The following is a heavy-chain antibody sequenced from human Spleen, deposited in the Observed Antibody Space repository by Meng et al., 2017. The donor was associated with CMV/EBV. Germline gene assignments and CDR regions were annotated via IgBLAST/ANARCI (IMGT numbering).Heavy chain of an antibody. CDR2: ISYDGSNK. V-gene: IGHV3-30*19. Sequence: GESLKISCAASGFTFSSYGMHWVRQAPGKGLEWVAIISYDGSNKYYADSVKGRFTISRDNSKNTLHVQINSLRVEDTAVYHCARAGGYGDYPQGIDYWGQGTLVTVSS. CDR3: ARAGGYGDYPQGIDY. J-gene: IGHJ4*01. D-gene: IGHD4-17*01. CDR1: GFTFSSYG.